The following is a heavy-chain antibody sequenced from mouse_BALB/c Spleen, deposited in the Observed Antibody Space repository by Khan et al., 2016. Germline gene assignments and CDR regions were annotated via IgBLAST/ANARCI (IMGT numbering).Heavy chain of an antibody. Sequence: QVQLKESGPELVRPGVSVKISCKGSGYTFTDYAMHWVKQSHGKSLEWMGVISTYSGNTNYNQKFKGKATMTVDKSSSTAYMELARMTSEDSAIYYCARWGLRWYFDVWGAGTTVTVSA. D-gene: IGHD2-2*01. CDR1: GYTFTDYA. J-gene: IGHJ1*01. V-gene: IGHV1S137*01. CDR3: ARWGLRWYFDV. CDR2: ISTYSGNT.